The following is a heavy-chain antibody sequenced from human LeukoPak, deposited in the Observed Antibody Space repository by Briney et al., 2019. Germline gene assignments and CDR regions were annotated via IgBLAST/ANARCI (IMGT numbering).Heavy chain of an antibody. J-gene: IGHJ4*02. CDR3: ARDRHDYGDYYFDY. CDR1: EFPVSSNY. Sequence: GGSLRLSCAASEFPVSSNYMSWVRQAPGKGLEWVSVIHSDGSSYYADSVKGRFTISRDISKNTVYLQMNSLRAEDTAVYYCARDRHDYGDYYFDYWGQGTLVTVSS. CDR2: IHSDGSS. D-gene: IGHD4-17*01. V-gene: IGHV3-53*01.